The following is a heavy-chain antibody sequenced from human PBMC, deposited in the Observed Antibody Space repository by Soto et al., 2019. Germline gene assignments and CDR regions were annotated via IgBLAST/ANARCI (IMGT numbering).Heavy chain of an antibody. D-gene: IGHD2-8*01. CDR1: GFRFSSYG. V-gene: IGHV3-30*18. Sequence: GGSLRLSCAASGFRFSSYGMHWVRQAPGKGLEWVAVTSYDGSNKYYADSVKGRFTISRDNSKNTLYLEMNSLRAEDTAVYYCAKDLGWCNNGVCYLVSDYWGQGTLVTVSS. CDR2: TSYDGSNK. CDR3: AKDLGWCNNGVCYLVSDY. J-gene: IGHJ4*01.